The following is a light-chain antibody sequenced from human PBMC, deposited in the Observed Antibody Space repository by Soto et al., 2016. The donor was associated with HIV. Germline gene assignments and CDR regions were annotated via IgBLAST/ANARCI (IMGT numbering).Light chain of an antibody. Sequence: SYELTQPPSVSVAPGETARIPCGGDNIGSKRVHWYQQKPGQAPVLVVYDDNDRPSGIPKRFSGFNPGDTATLTISGVEAGDEAEYYRQVWDTSSDHVIFGGGTKLTVL. CDR2: DDN. CDR3: QVWDTSSDHVI. CDR1: NIGSKR. V-gene: IGLV3-21*02. J-gene: IGLJ2*01.